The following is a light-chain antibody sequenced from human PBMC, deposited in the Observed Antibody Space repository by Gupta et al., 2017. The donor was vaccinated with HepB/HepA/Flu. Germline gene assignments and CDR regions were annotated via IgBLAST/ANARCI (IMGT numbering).Light chain of an antibody. CDR2: WNT. J-gene: IGLJ1*01. CDR3: AACDDSLSGGV. CDR1: NSNIGRNY. V-gene: IGLV1-47*01. Sequence: QSALTQPLSASGPPGQRVTTSCSGSNSNIGRNYVYWYQHPPGTAHKLLMYWNTQRPSGVPDRFSGSKSGTSASLAISGLRTDDEADYYCAACDDSLSGGVFGTGTKFTVL.